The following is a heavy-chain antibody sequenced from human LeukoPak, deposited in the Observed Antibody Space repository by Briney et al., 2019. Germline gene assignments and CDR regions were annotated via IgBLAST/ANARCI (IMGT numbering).Heavy chain of an antibody. CDR3: ARDLNYYDSSDWLY. J-gene: IGHJ4*02. CDR1: GYTFTSYD. CDR2: MNPNSGNT. Sequence: GASVKVSCKASGYTFTSYDINWVRQATGQGLEWMGWMNPNSGNTGYAQKLQGRVTMTTDTSTSTAYMELRSLRSDDTAVYYCARDLNYYDSSDWLYWGQGTLVTVSS. V-gene: IGHV1-8*01. D-gene: IGHD3-22*01.